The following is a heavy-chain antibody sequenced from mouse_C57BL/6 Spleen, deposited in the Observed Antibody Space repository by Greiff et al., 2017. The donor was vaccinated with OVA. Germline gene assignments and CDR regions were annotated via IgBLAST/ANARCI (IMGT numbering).Heavy chain of an antibody. CDR1: GYSITSGYY. V-gene: IGHV3-6*01. CDR3: ARDRGFYYYGSSYYFDY. J-gene: IGHJ2*01. Sequence: EVKLMESGPGLVKPSQSLSLTCSVTGYSITSGYYWNWIRQFPGNKLEWMGYISYDGSNNYNPSLKNRISITRDTSKNQFFLKLNSVTTEDTATYYCARDRGFYYYGSSYYFDYWGQGTTLTVSS. CDR2: ISYDGSN. D-gene: IGHD1-1*01.